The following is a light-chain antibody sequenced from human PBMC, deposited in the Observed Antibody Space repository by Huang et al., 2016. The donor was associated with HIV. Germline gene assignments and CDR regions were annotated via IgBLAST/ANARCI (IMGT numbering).Light chain of an antibody. CDR2: SAS. V-gene: IGKV1-39*01. J-gene: IGKJ1*01. CDR1: ESITNY. CDR3: QQSYRTPRT. Sequence: DIQMTQSPSSLSAAVGDRVTITCRASESITNYLNWYPQKPGEAPKLLIYSASSLQSGVPSRFSGSGSGTDFTLTISSLQPEDFSTYFCQQSYRTPRTFGQGTKVDIK.